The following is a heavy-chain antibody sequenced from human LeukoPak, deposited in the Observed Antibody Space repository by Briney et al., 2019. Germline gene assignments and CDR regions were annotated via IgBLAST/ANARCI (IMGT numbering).Heavy chain of an antibody. Sequence: SETLSLTCTVSGGSISSSSYYWGWIRQPPGKGLEWIGSIYYSGSTYYNPSLKSRVTISVDTSKNQFSLKLSSVTAADTAVYYCARGGEGYYYDSSGYYTASPSYYFDYWGQGTLVTVSS. V-gene: IGHV4-39*01. J-gene: IGHJ4*02. CDR1: GGSISSSSYY. CDR2: IYYSGST. D-gene: IGHD3-22*01. CDR3: ARGGEGYYYDSSGYYTASPSYYFDY.